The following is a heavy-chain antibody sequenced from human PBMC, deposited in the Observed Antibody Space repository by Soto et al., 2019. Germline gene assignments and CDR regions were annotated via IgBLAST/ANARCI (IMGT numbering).Heavy chain of an antibody. CDR1: GYTFTSYA. D-gene: IGHD1-26*01. CDR3: ARGGSLNWYVDL. Sequence: QVQLVQSGAEVKKPGASVKVSCKASGYTFTSYAMHWVRQAPGQRLEWMGWINAGNGNTKYSQKFQGRVTITRDTSASTAYMELSSLRSEDTAVYYCARGGSLNWYVDLWGRGTLVTVSS. CDR2: INAGNGNT. V-gene: IGHV1-3*01. J-gene: IGHJ2*01.